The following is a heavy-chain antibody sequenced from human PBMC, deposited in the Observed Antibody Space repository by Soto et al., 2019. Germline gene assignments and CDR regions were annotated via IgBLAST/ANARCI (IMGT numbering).Heavy chain of an antibody. D-gene: IGHD5-12*01. J-gene: IGHJ4*02. CDR2: ISSNGGST. CDR3: ARRDGYNFDY. V-gene: IGHV3-64*01. Sequence: GGSLRLSCAASGFTFSSYAMHWVRQAPGKGLEYVSAISSNGGSTYYANYVKGRFTISRDNSKNTLNLQMSSLRAEDMAVYYCARRDGYNFDYWGQGTLVTVSS. CDR1: GFTFSSYA.